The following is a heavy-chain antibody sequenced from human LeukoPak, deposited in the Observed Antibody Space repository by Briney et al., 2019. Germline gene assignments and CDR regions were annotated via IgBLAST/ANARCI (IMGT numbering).Heavy chain of an antibody. CDR1: GGSISSSSYY. D-gene: IGHD3-10*02. V-gene: IGHV4-39*01. CDR2: IYYSGST. CDR3: ARDVRGVSKTDFDY. J-gene: IGHJ4*02. Sequence: PSETLSLTCTVSGGSISSSSYYWGWIRQPPGKGLEWIGSIYYSGSTYYNPSLKSRVTISVDTSKNQFSLKLSSVTAADTAVYYCARDVRGVSKTDFDYWGQGTLVTVSS.